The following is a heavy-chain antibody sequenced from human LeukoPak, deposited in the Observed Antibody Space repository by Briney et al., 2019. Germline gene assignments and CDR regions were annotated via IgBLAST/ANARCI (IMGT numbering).Heavy chain of an antibody. J-gene: IGHJ5*02. D-gene: IGHD3-10*01. CDR3: ARDTPGWFAEIGWLDP. Sequence: GGSLRLSCAASGFTFSSYAIHWVRQAPGKGLEWVALISYDGSNKYYADSVKGRFTISRDNSKNTLYLQMNSLRAEDTAMYYCARDTPGWFAEIGWLDPWGQGTLVTVSS. CDR1: GFTFSSYA. V-gene: IGHV3-30*04. CDR2: ISYDGSNK.